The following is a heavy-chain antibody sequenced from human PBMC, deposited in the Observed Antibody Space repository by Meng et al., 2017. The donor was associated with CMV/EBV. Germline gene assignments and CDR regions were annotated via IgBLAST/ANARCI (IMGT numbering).Heavy chain of an antibody. CDR1: GGSFSGYY. CDR3: ARNPLNATYYDFWSGYYNYYYYGMDV. V-gene: IGHV4-34*01. D-gene: IGHD3-3*01. J-gene: IGHJ6*02. Sequence: SETLSLTCAVYGGSFSGYYWSWIRQPPGKGLEWIGEINHSGSTNYNPSLKSRVTISVDTSKNQFSLKLSSVTAADTAVYYCARNPLNATYYDFWSGYYNYYYYGMDVWGQGTTVTV. CDR2: INHSGST.